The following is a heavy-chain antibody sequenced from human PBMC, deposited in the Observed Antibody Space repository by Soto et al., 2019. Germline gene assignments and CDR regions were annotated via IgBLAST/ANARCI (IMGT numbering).Heavy chain of an antibody. V-gene: IGHV4-31*01. CDR3: ARTYWSGASCYLGHYYYMDV. J-gene: IGHJ6*03. CDR1: GGSISSGSYY. CDR2: IFFSGST. Sequence: QVQLQESGPGLVNPSQTLSLTCTVSGGSISSGSYYWTWVRQHPGKGLQWIGDIFFSGSTYYNPSLKGPVIMSVDTSKNQFSLKLSSVTAADTAVYYCARTYWSGASCYLGHYYYMDVWGVGTTVTVSS. D-gene: IGHD2-2*01.